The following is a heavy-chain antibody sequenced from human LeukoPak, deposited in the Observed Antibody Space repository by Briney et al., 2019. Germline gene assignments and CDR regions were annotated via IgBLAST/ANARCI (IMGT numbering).Heavy chain of an antibody. J-gene: IGHJ4*02. CDR3: ATVYSYDSSAYYRLDY. D-gene: IGHD3-22*01. Sequence: ASVKVSCKISGYTLTKLSMHWVRQAPGKGLEWMGTFDPEDGERLYAQKFQGRLTMTEDTSTDTAYMELSSLRSEDTAVYYCATVYSYDSSAYYRLDYWGQGTLVTVSS. CDR1: GYTLTKLS. V-gene: IGHV1-24*01. CDR2: FDPEDGER.